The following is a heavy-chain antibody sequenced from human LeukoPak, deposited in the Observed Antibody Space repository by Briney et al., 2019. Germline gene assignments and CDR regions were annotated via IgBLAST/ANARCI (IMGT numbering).Heavy chain of an antibody. J-gene: IGHJ3*02. V-gene: IGHV4-34*01. CDR3: ARGWGDSNPNDALDI. CDR2: INHSGST. Sequence: SETLSLTCAVYGGSFSGYYWSWIRQPPGKGLEWIGEINHSGSTNYNPSLKSRVTISVDTSKNQFSLKLSSVTAADTAVYYCARGWGDSNPNDALDIWGQGTMVTVSS. D-gene: IGHD2-21*02. CDR1: GGSFSGYY.